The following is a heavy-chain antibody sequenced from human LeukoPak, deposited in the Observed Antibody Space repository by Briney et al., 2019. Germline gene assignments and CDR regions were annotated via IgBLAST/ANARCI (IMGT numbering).Heavy chain of an antibody. D-gene: IGHD6-13*01. CDR1: GYTFTDYY. CDR3: ARGVAAPGTGGLSWFDP. Sequence: ASVKVSCKASGYTFTDYYMNWVRQAPGQGLEWMGWIHPNSGGTNYAQKFQGRVTMTRDTSISTAYMELSRLTFDDTAVYYCARGVAAPGTGGLSWFDPWGQGTLVTVSS. J-gene: IGHJ5*02. V-gene: IGHV1-2*02. CDR2: IHPNSGGT.